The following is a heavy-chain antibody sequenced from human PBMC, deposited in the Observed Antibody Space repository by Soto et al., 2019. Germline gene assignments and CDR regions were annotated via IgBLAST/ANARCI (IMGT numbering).Heavy chain of an antibody. J-gene: IGHJ4*02. CDR1: GYIFTKSA. V-gene: IGHV1-3*01. Sequence: GASVKVSCKASGYIFTKSAMHWVRQAPGQRLEWMGWISGGNGNTKYSPKLQGRVTITRDTSASTACMELSSLRSEDTALYYCARDGVAAGNINFDYWGQGTLVTVSS. CDR2: ISGGNGNT. D-gene: IGHD6-25*01. CDR3: ARDGVAAGNINFDY.